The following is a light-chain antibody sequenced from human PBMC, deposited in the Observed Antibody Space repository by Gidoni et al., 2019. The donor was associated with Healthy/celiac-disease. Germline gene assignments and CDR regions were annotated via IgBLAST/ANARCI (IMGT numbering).Light chain of an antibody. Sequence: DIQMTQSPSTLSASVGDRVTITCRASQSIRSWLAWYQQKPGKAPKLLIYKASSLESGVPSRFSGSGSGTEFTLTISSMQPDDCATYYCQQYNSYSGTFGQGTKVEIK. CDR1: QSIRSW. J-gene: IGKJ1*01. V-gene: IGKV1-5*03. CDR3: QQYNSYSGT. CDR2: KAS.